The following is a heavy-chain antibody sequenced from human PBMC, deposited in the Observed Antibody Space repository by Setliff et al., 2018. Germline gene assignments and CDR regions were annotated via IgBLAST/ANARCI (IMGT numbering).Heavy chain of an antibody. D-gene: IGHD5-12*01. CDR3: AREGVDIRSSTDYRYYMDV. CDR2: TIPMFGSA. V-gene: IGHV1-69*05. Sequence: SVKVSCKASGGTFRSYGISWVRQAPGQGLGWMGGTIPMFGSANYAQKFQGRVTIITDEFTGTAYMELSSLRTEDTAVYYCAREGVDIRSSTDYRYYMDVWGKGTTVTVSS. J-gene: IGHJ6*03. CDR1: GGTFRSYG.